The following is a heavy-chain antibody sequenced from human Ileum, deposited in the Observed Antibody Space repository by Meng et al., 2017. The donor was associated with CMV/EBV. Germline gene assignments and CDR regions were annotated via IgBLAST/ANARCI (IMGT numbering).Heavy chain of an antibody. V-gene: IGHV1-3*01. J-gene: IGHJ4*02. D-gene: IGHD6-19*01. Sequence: QVQIVQSGAEVTKPGASVRVSCKAFGYSFTSLGMHWVRQTPGQKLEWMGYINGGNGDTAFSPKAQGRVTITRDTSASTADMELNNLRSEDTGIYYCARSGDPGITVTGAFDIWGQGTLVTVSS. CDR2: INGGNGDT. CDR3: ARSGDPGITVTGAFDI. CDR1: GYSFTSLG.